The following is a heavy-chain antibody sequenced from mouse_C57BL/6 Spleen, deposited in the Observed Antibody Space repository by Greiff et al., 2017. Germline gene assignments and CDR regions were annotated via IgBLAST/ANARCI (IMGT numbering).Heavy chain of an antibody. Sequence: QVQLQQPGAELVKPGASVNLSCKASGYTFTSSWMHWVKQRPGQGLEWIGMIHPNSGSTNYNEKFKSKATLTVDKSSSTAYMQLSSLTSEDSAVYYCATTVVAYYFDYWGQGTTLTVSS. CDR2: IHPNSGST. CDR1: GYTFTSSW. CDR3: ATTVVAYYFDY. J-gene: IGHJ2*01. D-gene: IGHD1-1*01. V-gene: IGHV1-64*01.